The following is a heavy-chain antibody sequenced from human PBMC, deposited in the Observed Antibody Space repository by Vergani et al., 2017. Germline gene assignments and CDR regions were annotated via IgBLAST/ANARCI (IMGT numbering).Heavy chain of an antibody. CDR2: IYTSGST. CDR3: ARGEWSWSNNWFDP. V-gene: IGHV4-61*02. Sequence: QVQLQESGPGLVKPSQTLSLTCTVSGGSISSGSYYWSWIRQPAGKGLEWIGRIYTSGSTNYNPSLKSRVTMSVDTSKNQFSLKLSSVTAADTAVYYCARGEWSWSNNWFDPWGQGTLVTVSS. D-gene: IGHD3-3*01. J-gene: IGHJ5*02. CDR1: GGSISSGSYY.